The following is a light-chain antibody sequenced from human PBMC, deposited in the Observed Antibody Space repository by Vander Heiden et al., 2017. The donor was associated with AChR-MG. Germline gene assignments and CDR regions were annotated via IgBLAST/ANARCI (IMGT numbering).Light chain of an antibody. V-gene: IGLV3-21*02. CDR3: QVWDSSGDPDVV. CDR1: NSGRKA. CDR2: DDS. Sequence: SYVLTQSRSVSVAPGQTARITCWVDNSGRKAVHWYKQLPGQSPVLVGFDDSDQRSGITGRFSGSNSGNTATLTISRVEAGDEADYYCQVWDSSGDPDVVFGGGTKLTVL. J-gene: IGLJ2*01.